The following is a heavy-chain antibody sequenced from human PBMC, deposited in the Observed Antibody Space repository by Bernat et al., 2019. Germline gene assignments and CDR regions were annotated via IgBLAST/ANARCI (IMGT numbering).Heavy chain of an antibody. J-gene: IGHJ4*02. CDR1: GYTFTNYF. D-gene: IGHD3-16*01. V-gene: IGHV1-46*03. CDR2: TNPSGGST. Sequence: QVQLVQSGAEVKKPGASVTISCKASGYTFTNYFMHWVRQAPGQGLEWMAITNPSGGSTGYTQKFQGGVCMTRDTSTSTVYMEMSRLRSEDAAMYVSARGRDGDRGTYFDYWGQGTLVTVSS. CDR3: ARGRDGDRGTYFDY.